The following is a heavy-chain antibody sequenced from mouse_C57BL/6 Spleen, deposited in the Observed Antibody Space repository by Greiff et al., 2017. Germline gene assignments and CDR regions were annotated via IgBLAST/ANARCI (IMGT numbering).Heavy chain of an antibody. Sequence: EVMLVESGGGLVKPGGSLKLSCAASGFTFSDYGMHWVRQAPEKGLEWVAYISSGSSTIYYADTVKGRFTISRDNAKNTLSLQMTSLRSEDTAMYYCARDIVLRQYYCDYWGQGTTLTVSS. CDR2: ISSGSSTI. CDR3: ARDIVLRQYYCDY. V-gene: IGHV5-17*01. D-gene: IGHD1-1*01. CDR1: GFTFSDYG. J-gene: IGHJ2*01.